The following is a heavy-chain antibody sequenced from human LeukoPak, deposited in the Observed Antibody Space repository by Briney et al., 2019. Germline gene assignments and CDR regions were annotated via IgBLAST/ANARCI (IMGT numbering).Heavy chain of an antibody. CDR3: ARLPVGAIYFDDY. Sequence: ASVTVSFTASVYTFTSYYMHWVRQAPGQGLEWMGIINPSGGSTSYAQKFQGRVTMTRDMSTSTVYMELSSLRSEDTAVYYCARLPVGAIYFDDYWGQGTLVTVSS. V-gene: IGHV1-46*01. D-gene: IGHD1-26*01. J-gene: IGHJ4*02. CDR2: INPSGGST. CDR1: VYTFTSYY.